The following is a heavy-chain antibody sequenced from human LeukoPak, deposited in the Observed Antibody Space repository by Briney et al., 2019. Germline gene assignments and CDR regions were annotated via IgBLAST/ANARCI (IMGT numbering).Heavy chain of an antibody. CDR2: IKQDGREK. Sequence: SGGSLRLSCAASGFTFSYYWMSWVRQAPGKGLEWVGNIKQDGREKYYVDSVKGRFTISRDNAKNSLYLQMNSLRGEDTAVYYCARGRGSSYRDFQHWGQGTLVTVSS. D-gene: IGHD6-13*01. CDR3: ARGRGSSYRDFQH. J-gene: IGHJ1*01. CDR1: GFTFSYYW. V-gene: IGHV3-7*01.